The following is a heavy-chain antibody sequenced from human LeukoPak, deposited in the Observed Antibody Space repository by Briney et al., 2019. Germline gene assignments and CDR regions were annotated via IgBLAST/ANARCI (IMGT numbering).Heavy chain of an antibody. CDR1: GSTFGNYY. D-gene: IGHD5-24*01. CDR3: TRVGYIDEGIDY. J-gene: IGHJ4*02. Sequence: GGSLRLSCAASGSTFGNYYMTWVRQAPGKGLEWVANIKQDGSKKSYVDSVKGRFTISRDNAKNSLYLQMNGLRAEDTAIYYCTRVGYIDEGIDYWGQGTLVTVSS. V-gene: IGHV3-7*04. CDR2: IKQDGSKK.